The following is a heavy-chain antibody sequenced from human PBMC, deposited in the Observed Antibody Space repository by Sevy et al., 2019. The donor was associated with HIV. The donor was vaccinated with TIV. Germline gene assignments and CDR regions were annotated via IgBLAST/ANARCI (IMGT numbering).Heavy chain of an antibody. CDR1: GFAFTNYYA. D-gene: IGHD4-17*01. V-gene: IGHV3-30-3*01. CDR2: ISYDGSDK. J-gene: IGHJ6*02. Sequence: GGSLRLSCAASGFAFTNYYAMHWVRQAPGKGLEWVVLISYDGSDKYYADSVKGRFTISRDNFKNTRYLQMNSLTTDDTAVYYCARPRANYVDHYFFYAMDVWGQGTTVTVSS. CDR3: ARPRANYVDHYFFYAMDV.